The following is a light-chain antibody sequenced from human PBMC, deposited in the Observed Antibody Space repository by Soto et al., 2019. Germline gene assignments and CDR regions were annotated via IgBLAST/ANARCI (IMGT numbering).Light chain of an antibody. CDR1: SSDVGGYNY. J-gene: IGLJ3*02. Sequence: QSALTQPASVSGSPGQSITISCTGTSSDVGGYNYVSWYQQQPGKAPKLMIYDVSNRPSGVSNRFSGSKSGNTASLTIFGLQAEDESDYYCSSYTRSSTLVFGGGTKLTVL. CDR3: SSYTRSSTLV. V-gene: IGLV2-14*01. CDR2: DVS.